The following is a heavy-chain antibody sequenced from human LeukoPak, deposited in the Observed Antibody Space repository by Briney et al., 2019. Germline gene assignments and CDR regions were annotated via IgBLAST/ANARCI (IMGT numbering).Heavy chain of an antibody. V-gene: IGHV4-59*01. CDR2: IYYSGST. D-gene: IGHD2-21*02. J-gene: IGHJ3*02. CDR3: AKLVVTAIQDAFDI. CDR1: GGSISSYY. Sequence: SETLSLTCTVSGGSISSYYWSWIRQPPGKGLEWIGYIYYSGSTNYNPSLKSRVTISVDTSKNQFSLKLGSVTAADTAVYYCAKLVVTAIQDAFDIWGQGTMVTVSS.